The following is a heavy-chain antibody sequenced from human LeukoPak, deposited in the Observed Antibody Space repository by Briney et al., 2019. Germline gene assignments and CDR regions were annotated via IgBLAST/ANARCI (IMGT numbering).Heavy chain of an antibody. V-gene: IGHV3-23*01. CDR2: ISGSGGST. J-gene: IGHJ4*02. CDR3: AKDAPVNIVVVPAANS. Sequence: GGSLSLSCEAYAFTFSSYPMSWVRQAPGKGLEWVSAISGSGGSTYYADSVKGRFTISRDNSKNTLYLQMNSLRAEDTAVYYCAKDAPVNIVVVPAANSWGQGTLVTVSS. CDR1: AFTFSSYP. D-gene: IGHD2-2*01.